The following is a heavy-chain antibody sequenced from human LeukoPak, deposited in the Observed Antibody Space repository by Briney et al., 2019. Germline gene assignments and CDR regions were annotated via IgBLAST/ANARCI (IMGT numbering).Heavy chain of an antibody. V-gene: IGHV2-5*02. J-gene: IGHJ4*02. CDR1: GFSLSTRGVG. Sequence: ASGPTLVNPTQTLTLTCTFSGFSLSTRGVGVGWIRQPPGKALEWLSLIYWDDDKRYSPSLKSRLTITKDTSKTQVVLTMTNMDPVDTATYYCARSYCTNGVCPPFDYWGQGTLVTVSS. D-gene: IGHD2-8*01. CDR3: ARSYCTNGVCPPFDY. CDR2: IYWDDDK.